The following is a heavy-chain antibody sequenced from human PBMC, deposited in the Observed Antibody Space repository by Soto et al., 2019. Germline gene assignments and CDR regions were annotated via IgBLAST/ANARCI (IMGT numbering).Heavy chain of an antibody. D-gene: IGHD6-19*01. CDR3: AREGAVEGNAYYFDY. J-gene: IGHJ4*02. CDR2: IYHSGST. Sequence: QVQLQESGPGLVKPSGTLSLTCAVSSGSISSSNWWSWVRQPPGKGLEWIGEIYHSGSTNYNPSLTSRVTISVDKSKNQFSLKLSSVTAADTAVYYCAREGAVEGNAYYFDYWGQGTLVTVSS. V-gene: IGHV4-4*02. CDR1: SGSISSSNW.